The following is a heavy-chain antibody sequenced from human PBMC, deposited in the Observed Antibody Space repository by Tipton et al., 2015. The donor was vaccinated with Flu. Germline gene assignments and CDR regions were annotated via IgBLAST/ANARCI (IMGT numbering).Heavy chain of an antibody. Sequence: SLRLSCVASGLTVGDNYMTWVRQSPGKGLEWISVIYSGEDTQYADSVKGRFTISRDNSKNTVYLVMNRLRVEDTVVYYCARDTGGYCTGSSCLPRFDYWGQGALVTVSS. CDR1: GLTVGDNY. V-gene: IGHV3-53*01. D-gene: IGHD2-15*01. J-gene: IGHJ4*02. CDR2: IYSGEDT. CDR3: ARDTGGYCTGSSCLPRFDY.